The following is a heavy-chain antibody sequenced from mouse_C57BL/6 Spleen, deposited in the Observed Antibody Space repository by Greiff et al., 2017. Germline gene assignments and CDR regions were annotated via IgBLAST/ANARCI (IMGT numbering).Heavy chain of an antibody. CDR3: AYYTNHRDAMDY. V-gene: IGHV1-55*01. CDR1: GYTFTSYW. Sequence: QVQLQQPGAELVKPGASVKMSCKASGYTFTSYWITWVKQRPGQGLEWIGDIYPGSGSTNYNEKFKSKATLTVDTSSSTAYMQLSSLTSEDSAVYYCAYYTNHRDAMDYWGQGTSVTVSS. CDR2: IYPGSGST. J-gene: IGHJ4*01. D-gene: IGHD2-5*01.